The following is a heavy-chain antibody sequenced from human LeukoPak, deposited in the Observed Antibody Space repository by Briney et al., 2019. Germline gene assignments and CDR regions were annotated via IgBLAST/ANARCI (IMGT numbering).Heavy chain of an antibody. Sequence: SETLSLTCTVSGGSISSTYDHWDWIRQPPGTGLEWLGRIRYSGTTYYNPSLKGRVTIFGDSSNNQFCLRLRSVTAPGTAVYYCARRLRYFVYWGQGSVVTVSS. D-gene: IGHD2-21*02. CDR1: GGSISSTYDH. CDR2: IRYSGTT. V-gene: IGHV4-39*01. J-gene: IGHJ4*02. CDR3: ARRLRYFVY.